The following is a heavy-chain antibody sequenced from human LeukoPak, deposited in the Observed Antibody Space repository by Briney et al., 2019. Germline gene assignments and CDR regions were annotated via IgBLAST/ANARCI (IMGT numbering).Heavy chain of an antibody. J-gene: IGHJ6*02. CDR2: IIPIFGTA. Sequence: ASVKVSCKASGGTFSIYAISWVRQAPGQGLEWMGGIIPIFGTANYAQKFQGRVTITADESTSTAYMELSSLRSEDTAVYYCARSGGEAVAGPMWGYYYYGMDVWGQGTTVTVSS. CDR3: ARSGGEAVAGPMWGYYYYGMDV. V-gene: IGHV1-69*13. CDR1: GGTFSIYA. D-gene: IGHD6-19*01.